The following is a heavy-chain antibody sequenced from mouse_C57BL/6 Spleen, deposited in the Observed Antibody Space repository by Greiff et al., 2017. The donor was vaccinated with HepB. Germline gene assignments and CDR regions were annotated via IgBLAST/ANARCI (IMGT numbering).Heavy chain of an antibody. Sequence: QVQLKESGPELVKPGASVKISCKASGYSFSSSWMNWVKQRPGKGLEWIGRIYPGDGDTNYNGKFKGKATLTADKSSSTTYMQVSSQTSEDSAVYFWARERAQATFYAMDYWGQGTSVTVSS. V-gene: IGHV1-82*01. D-gene: IGHD3-2*02. CDR3: ARERAQATFYAMDY. CDR1: GYSFSSSW. J-gene: IGHJ4*01. CDR2: IYPGDGDT.